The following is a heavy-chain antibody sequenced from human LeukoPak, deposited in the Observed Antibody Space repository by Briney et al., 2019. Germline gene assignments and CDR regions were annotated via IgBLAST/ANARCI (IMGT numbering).Heavy chain of an antibody. CDR2: ISAYNGDT. CDR3: ARDPSNSSGRYEYFDY. CDR1: GHTFTHHS. Sequence: ASVKVSCKASGHTFTHHSISWVRQAPGQGLEWMGWISAYNGDTNYAQKFRGRVTMTTDTSTTTAYMELGSLRSDDTAVYYCARDPSNSSGRYEYFDYWGQGTLVTVSS. D-gene: IGHD6-19*01. V-gene: IGHV1-18*01. J-gene: IGHJ4*02.